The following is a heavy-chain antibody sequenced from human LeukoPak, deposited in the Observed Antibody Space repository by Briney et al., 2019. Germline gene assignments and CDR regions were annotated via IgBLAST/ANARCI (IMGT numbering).Heavy chain of an antibody. CDR1: GGSISSGSYY. CDR2: IYTSGST. V-gene: IGHV4-61*02. CDR3: ARGNHYVLRWQYFDY. D-gene: IGHD3-10*02. J-gene: IGHJ4*02. Sequence: SETLSLTCTVSGGSISSGSYYWSWIRQPAGKGLEWIGRIYTSGSTNYNPSLKSRVTISVDTSKNQFSLKLSSVTAADTAVYYCARGNHYVLRWQYFDYWGQGTLVTVSS.